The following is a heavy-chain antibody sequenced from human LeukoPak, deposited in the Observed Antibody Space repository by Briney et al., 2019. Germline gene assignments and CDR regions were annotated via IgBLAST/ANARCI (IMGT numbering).Heavy chain of an antibody. J-gene: IGHJ4*02. V-gene: IGHV1-8*01. D-gene: IGHD1-26*01. CDR3: ARSGSYFRY. CDR1: GYPFTKWE. CDR2: MNPNSGNT. Sequence: ASVTVSCKTSGYPFTKWEINWVRQAAGQGLEWMGWMNPNSGNTGYAQKFQGRVTMTRNTSISTAYMELSSLRSEDTAVYYCARSGSYFRYWGQGTLVTVSS.